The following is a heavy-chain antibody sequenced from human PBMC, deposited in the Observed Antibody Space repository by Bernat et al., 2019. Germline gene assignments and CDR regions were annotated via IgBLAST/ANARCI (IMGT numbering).Heavy chain of an antibody. Sequence: EVQLVESGGGLVKPGGSLRLSCAASGLTFSSYSMNWARQAPGKGLEWVSYISSSSSYIYYADSVKGRFTISRDNAKNSLYLQMNSLRDEDTAVYYCAREVFDYGDAFDIWGQGTMVTVSS. CDR2: ISSSSSYI. V-gene: IGHV3-21*05. CDR1: GLTFSSYS. CDR3: AREVFDYGDAFDI. D-gene: IGHD4-17*01. J-gene: IGHJ3*02.